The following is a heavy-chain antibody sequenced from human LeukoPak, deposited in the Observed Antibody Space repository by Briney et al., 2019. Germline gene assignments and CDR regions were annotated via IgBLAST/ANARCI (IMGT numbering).Heavy chain of an antibody. J-gene: IGHJ4*02. Sequence: GASVKVSCKASGYTFTSYGISWVRQAPGQGLGWMGWISAYNGNTNYAQKLQGRVTMTTDTSTSTAYMELRSLRSDDTAVYYCARASDFDWLLSPSLGSYYLDYWGQGTLVTVSS. CDR2: ISAYNGNT. CDR1: GYTFTSYG. D-gene: IGHD3-9*01. CDR3: ARASDFDWLLSPSLGSYYLDY. V-gene: IGHV1-18*01.